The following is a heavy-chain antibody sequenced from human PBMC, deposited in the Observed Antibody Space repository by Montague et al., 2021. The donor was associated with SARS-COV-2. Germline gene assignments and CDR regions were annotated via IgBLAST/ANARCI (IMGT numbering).Heavy chain of an antibody. V-gene: IGHV3-30-3*01. D-gene: IGHD2-15*01. CDR3: AGGLVVVAATPIDY. Sequence: SLRLSLPASGFTFSSYAMHWVRQAPGKGLEWVAVISYDGSNKYYAASVKGRFTVPRDISKNTLYLQMNSLRAEDTAVYYCAGGLVVVAATPIDYWGQGTLVTVSS. CDR2: ISYDGSNK. CDR1: GFTFSSYA. J-gene: IGHJ4*02.